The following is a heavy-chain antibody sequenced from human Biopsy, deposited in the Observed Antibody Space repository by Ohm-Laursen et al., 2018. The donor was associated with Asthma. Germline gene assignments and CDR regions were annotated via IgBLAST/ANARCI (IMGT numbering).Heavy chain of an antibody. Sequence: ASVKVSCKISGYSLTDLAMHWVRQAPGQGLEWMGGHDHVKGGTVNARRFQGRVTMTEDTSTDTAYMELSSLSSDDTAVYYCASDFPKDYVRYNFQFWGQGTLVTVSS. CDR1: GYSLTDLA. D-gene: IGHD4-17*01. CDR2: HDHVKGGT. J-gene: IGHJ4*02. CDR3: ASDFPKDYVRYNFQF. V-gene: IGHV1-24*01.